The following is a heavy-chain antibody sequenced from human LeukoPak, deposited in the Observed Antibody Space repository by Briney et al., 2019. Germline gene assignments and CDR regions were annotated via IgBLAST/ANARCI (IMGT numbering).Heavy chain of an antibody. V-gene: IGHV4-39*02. CDR3: AREGSDGYLFDY. Sequence: SETLSLTCTVSGGSIRSSYYYWGWIRQPPGKGLEWIGSIYDSGSTYYNPSLKSRVTISVDTSKNQFSLQLNSVTPEDTAVYYCAREGSDGYLFDYWGQGSLVIVSS. CDR2: IYDSGST. D-gene: IGHD3-16*01. J-gene: IGHJ4*02. CDR1: GGSIRSSYYY.